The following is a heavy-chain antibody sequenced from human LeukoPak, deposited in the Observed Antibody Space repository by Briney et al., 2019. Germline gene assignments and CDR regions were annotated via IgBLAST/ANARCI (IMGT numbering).Heavy chain of an antibody. CDR3: AKWGDYDVLTDYYVPDY. Sequence: GGSLRLSCAASGFTFSNYAMSWVRQAPGKGLEWVSAITGSGGNTYYADSVKGRFTISRDNSKNTVFLQMNSLRAEDTAVYYCAKWGDYDVLTDYYVPDYWGQGTLVTVSS. J-gene: IGHJ4*02. CDR2: ITGSGGNT. CDR1: GFTFSNYA. D-gene: IGHD3-9*01. V-gene: IGHV3-23*01.